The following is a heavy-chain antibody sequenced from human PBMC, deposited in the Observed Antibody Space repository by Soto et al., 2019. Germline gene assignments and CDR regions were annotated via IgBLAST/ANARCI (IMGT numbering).Heavy chain of an antibody. CDR2: INPNSGGT. CDR1: GYTFTGYY. D-gene: IGHD6-19*01. CDR3: ARVYFEQWLLSAYNYYYYGMDV. V-gene: IGHV1-2*04. Sequence: GASVKVSCKASGYTFTGYYMHWVRQAPGQGPEWMGWINPNSGGTNYAQKFQGWVTMTRDTSISTAYMELSRLRSDDTAVYYCARVYFEQWLLSAYNYYYYGMDVWGQGTTVTVSS. J-gene: IGHJ6*02.